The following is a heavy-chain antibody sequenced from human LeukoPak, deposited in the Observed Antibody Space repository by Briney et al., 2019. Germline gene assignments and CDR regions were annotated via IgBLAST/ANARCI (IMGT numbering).Heavy chain of an antibody. Sequence: GGSLRLSCAASEFSVGSNYMTWVRQAPGKGLEWVAYISSSGSTIYYADSVKGRFTISRDNAKNSLNLQMNSLRAEDTAVYYCARELSWSGDSYFDYWGQGTLVTVSS. CDR1: EFSVGSNY. V-gene: IGHV3-48*03. CDR3: ARELSWSGDSYFDY. D-gene: IGHD4-17*01. CDR2: ISSSGSTI. J-gene: IGHJ4*02.